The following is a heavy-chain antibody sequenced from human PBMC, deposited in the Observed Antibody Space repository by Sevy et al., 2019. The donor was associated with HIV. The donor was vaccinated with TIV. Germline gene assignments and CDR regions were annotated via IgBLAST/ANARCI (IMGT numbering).Heavy chain of an antibody. V-gene: IGHV1-18*01. Sequence: ASVKVSCKASGYTFTSYGISWVRQAPGQGLEWMGWISAYNGNTNYAKKLQGRVTMTTDTSTSTAYMELRSLRSDDTAVYYCARVVGGSGYYSNILDYWGQGTLVTVSS. D-gene: IGHD3-22*01. CDR1: GYTFTSYG. J-gene: IGHJ4*02. CDR3: ARVVGGSGYYSNILDY. CDR2: ISAYNGNT.